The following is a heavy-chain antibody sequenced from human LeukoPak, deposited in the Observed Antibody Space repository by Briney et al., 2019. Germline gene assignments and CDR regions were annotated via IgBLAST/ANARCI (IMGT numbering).Heavy chain of an antibody. D-gene: IGHD3-10*01. J-gene: IGHJ3*02. CDR3: AKSYITRVVNAFDI. CDR1: GLTFSNYG. Sequence: PGGSLRLSCAAAGLTFSNYGMHWVRQAPGKGLQWVAYIRYDGRNKYSADSVKGRFTISRDNSKNTLYLQMNSLRAEDTAVYYCAKSYITRVVNAFDIWGQGTMVTVSS. V-gene: IGHV3-30*02. CDR2: IRYDGRNK.